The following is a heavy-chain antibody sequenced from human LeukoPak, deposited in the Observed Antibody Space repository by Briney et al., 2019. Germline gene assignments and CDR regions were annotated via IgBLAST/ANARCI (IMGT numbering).Heavy chain of an antibody. D-gene: IGHD6-13*01. J-gene: IGHJ4*02. Sequence: GGSLRLSCAASGFTFSSYEMNWVRQAPGKGLEWVSYISSSGSTIYYADSVKGRFTISRDNAKNSLYLQMNSLRAEDTAVYYCAREPEIAAAGTWFDYWGQGTLVTVSS. CDR2: ISSSGSTI. CDR3: AREPEIAAAGTWFDY. V-gene: IGHV3-48*03. CDR1: GFTFSSYE.